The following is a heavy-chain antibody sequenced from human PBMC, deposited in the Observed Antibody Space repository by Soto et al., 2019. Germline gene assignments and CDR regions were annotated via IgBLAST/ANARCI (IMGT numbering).Heavy chain of an antibody. J-gene: IGHJ3*01. CDR3: ARDRQQWLEPAGGALPF. D-gene: IGHD6-19*01. CDR1: GFTLSSYV. Sequence: QVHLVESGGGVVQPGRSLRLSCAASGFTLSSYVMHWVRQAPGKGLEWVARISYAGNDNYYADSVKGRFTISRDNSKKTLYQQMTSLRADDTAVYYCARDRQQWLEPAGGALPFWGQGTMVIVSS. V-gene: IGHV3-30-3*01. CDR2: ISYAGNDN.